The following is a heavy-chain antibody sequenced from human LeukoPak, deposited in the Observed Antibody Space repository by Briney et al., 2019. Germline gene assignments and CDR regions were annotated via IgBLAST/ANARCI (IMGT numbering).Heavy chain of an antibody. Sequence: PGGSLRLSCAGSGFTFSSYAMSWVRRAPGKGLEWVSTISGSGGAGTYYADSVKGRFTVSRDSSRNTLYLPMNSLRAEDTAVYYCVKDRGGSPFYGMDVWGQGTTVTVSS. CDR1: GFTFSSYA. CDR3: VKDRGGSPFYGMDV. V-gene: IGHV3-23*01. J-gene: IGHJ6*02. CDR2: ISGSGGAGT. D-gene: IGHD1-26*01.